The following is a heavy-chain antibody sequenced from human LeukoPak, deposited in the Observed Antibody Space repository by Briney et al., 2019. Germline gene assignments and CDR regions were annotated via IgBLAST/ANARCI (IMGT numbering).Heavy chain of an antibody. J-gene: IGHJ4*02. V-gene: IGHV3-23*01. CDR3: AKSHLLTGYYIY. CDR1: GFTFSSYA. D-gene: IGHD3-9*01. Sequence: GGSLRLSCAAAGFTFSSYAMSWVRQAPGKGLGWGLAISGSGGSTYYPDSVKGRFTISRDNSTTPLYLQMNRLRAEDTAVYYCAKSHLLTGYYIYWGQGTLVTVSS. CDR2: ISGSGGST.